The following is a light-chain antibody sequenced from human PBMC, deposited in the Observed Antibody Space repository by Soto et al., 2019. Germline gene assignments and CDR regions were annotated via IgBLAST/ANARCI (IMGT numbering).Light chain of an antibody. Sequence: EIVLTQSPATLSLSPGERATLSCRASQSVSSYLAWYQQKPGQAPRLLIYDASNRATGTPARFSGGGSGTDTALTISSLETEDCAVYYRHQGSNWPRFTFGQGSKREIK. V-gene: IGKV3-11*01. CDR1: QSVSSY. CDR2: DAS. CDR3: HQGSNWPRFT. J-gene: IGKJ2*01.